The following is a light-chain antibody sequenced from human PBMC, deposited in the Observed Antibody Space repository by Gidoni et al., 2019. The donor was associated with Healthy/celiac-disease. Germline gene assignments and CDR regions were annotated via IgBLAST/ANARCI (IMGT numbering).Light chain of an antibody. CDR1: QSVSSY. CDR2: VAS. Sequence: ELVLTQSPATLSLSPGERATLPCRASQSVSSYSAWYQQKPGQAPRLLIYVASNRATGIAARFSGSGSGTEFTLTISSLEPEDFAFYVYQRRSSWPRLTFGGGTKVEIK. J-gene: IGKJ4*01. CDR3: QRRSSWPRLT. V-gene: IGKV3-11*01.